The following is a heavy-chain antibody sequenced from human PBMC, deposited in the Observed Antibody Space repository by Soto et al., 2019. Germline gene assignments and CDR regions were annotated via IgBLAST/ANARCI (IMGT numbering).Heavy chain of an antibody. D-gene: IGHD1-26*01. CDR3: ANEARPVGATGLDY. V-gene: IGHV3-30*18. Sequence: QVQLVESGGGVVLPGRSLRLCCAASGFTFSNYGMHWVRQAPGKGLEWVAVISYDGIVKYYADSVEGRFTISRDNSKNTLYLQMNSLRAEDTSVYYCANEARPVGATGLDYWGQGTLVTVSS. CDR2: ISYDGIVK. CDR1: GFTFSNYG. J-gene: IGHJ4*02.